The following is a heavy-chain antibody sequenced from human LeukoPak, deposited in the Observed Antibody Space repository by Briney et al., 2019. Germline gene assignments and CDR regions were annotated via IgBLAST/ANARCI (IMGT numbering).Heavy chain of an antibody. Sequence: PGGSLRLSCAASGFTVSSNYMSWVRQAPGKGREWVSSISNGGRYLYYADSVKGRFTISRDNAKNSLYLQMNSLRAEDTAVYYCARDSTYGDFDYWGQGTLVTVSS. D-gene: IGHD3-10*01. CDR1: GFTVSSNY. CDR2: ISNGGRYL. CDR3: ARDSTYGDFDY. V-gene: IGHV3-21*01. J-gene: IGHJ4*02.